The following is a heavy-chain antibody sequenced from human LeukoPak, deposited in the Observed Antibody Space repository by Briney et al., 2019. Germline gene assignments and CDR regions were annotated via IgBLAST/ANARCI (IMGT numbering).Heavy chain of an antibody. D-gene: IGHD3-10*01. CDR3: AKSRGVITYYFDY. J-gene: IGHJ4*02. CDR1: GFTFSSYS. Sequence: GGSLRLSCAASGFTFSSYSMNWVRQAPGKGLEWVSYISSSSSTIYYADSVKGRFTISRDNSKNTLYLQMNSLRAEDTAVYYCAKSRGVITYYFDYWGQGTLVTVSS. CDR2: ISSSSSTI. V-gene: IGHV3-48*01.